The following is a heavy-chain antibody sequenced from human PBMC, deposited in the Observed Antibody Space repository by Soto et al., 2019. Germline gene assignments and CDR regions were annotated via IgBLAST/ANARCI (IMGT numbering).Heavy chain of an antibody. V-gene: IGHV4-4*07. CDR1: GGSISSYY. CDR3: ARDGSGGSGSYYLVSYGMDV. D-gene: IGHD3-10*01. Sequence: QVQLQESGPGLVKPSETLSLTCTVSGGSISSYYWSWIRQPAGKGLEWIGRIYTSGSTNYNPSLKSRVTMSVDTSKNQFSLKLSSVTAADTAVYYCARDGSGGSGSYYLVSYGMDVWGQGTTVTVSS. J-gene: IGHJ6*02. CDR2: IYTSGST.